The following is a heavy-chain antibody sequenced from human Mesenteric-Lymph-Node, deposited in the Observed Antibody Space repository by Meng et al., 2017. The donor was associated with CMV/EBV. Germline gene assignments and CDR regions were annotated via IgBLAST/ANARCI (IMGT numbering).Heavy chain of an antibody. D-gene: IGHD1-26*01. CDR2: IYYNGRS. CDR3: AREEQLNYFDS. Sequence: GSLRLSCSVSGGSVSSGAYYWNWIRQPPGKGLEWIGNIYYNGRSNYNPSLKSRVTMLVDTSKNQFSLKLSSVTAGDSAVYYCAREEQLNYFDSWGQGTLVTVSS. CDR1: GGSVSSGAYY. J-gene: IGHJ4*02. V-gene: IGHV4-61*08.